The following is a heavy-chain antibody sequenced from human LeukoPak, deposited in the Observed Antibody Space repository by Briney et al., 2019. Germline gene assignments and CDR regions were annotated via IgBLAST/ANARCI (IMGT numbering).Heavy chain of an antibody. CDR2: ISSSISII. V-gene: IGHV3-48*01. J-gene: IGHJ4*02. Sequence: PGGSLRLSCAASGFTFSSYSMNWVRQAPGKGLELISYISSSISIIYYADSVKGRFISSRDNAKNSLYMQINRLRAEDTAVYYCARARNDYDTSSFSALDYWGQGTLVTVSS. CDR3: ARARNDYDTSSFSALDY. CDR1: GFTFSSYS. D-gene: IGHD3-22*01.